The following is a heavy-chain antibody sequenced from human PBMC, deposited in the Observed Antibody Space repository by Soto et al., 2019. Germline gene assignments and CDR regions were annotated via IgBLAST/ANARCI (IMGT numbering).Heavy chain of an antibody. V-gene: IGHV1-18*01. CDR1: GYTFTSYG. CDR3: GVLMVYAIHDY. CDR2: ISAYNGNT. J-gene: IGHJ4*02. Sequence: ASVKVSCKASGYTFTSYGISCVRQAPGQGLEWMGWISAYNGNTNYAQKLQGRVTMTTDTSTSTAYMELRSLRSDDTAVYYCGVLMVYAIHDYWGQGTLVTVSS. D-gene: IGHD2-8*01.